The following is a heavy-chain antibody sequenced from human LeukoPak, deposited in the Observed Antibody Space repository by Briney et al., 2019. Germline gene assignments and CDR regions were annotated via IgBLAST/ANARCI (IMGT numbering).Heavy chain of an antibody. V-gene: IGHV4-39*07. CDR2: IYYTGSS. D-gene: IGHD3-9*01. J-gene: IGHJ4*02. Sequence: SETLSLTCTVSGGSVSSSSYYWGWIRQLPGKGLEWIGSIYYTGSSYYSPSLRSRVTISVDTSENQFSLKLSSVTAADTAVYYCTREGYDILTGDYIVDWGQGTLVTVSS. CDR3: TREGYDILTGDYIVD. CDR1: GGSVSSSSYY.